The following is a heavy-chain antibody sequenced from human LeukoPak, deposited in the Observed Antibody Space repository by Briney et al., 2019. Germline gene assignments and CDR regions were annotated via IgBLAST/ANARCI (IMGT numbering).Heavy chain of an antibody. CDR1: GASIRSYY. D-gene: IGHD2-21*02. CDR3: ARYCGGDCPDYYYYGMDV. Sequence: SETLSLTCTVSGASIRSYYWSWTRQTPGKGLEWIGYIYHTGSTKYNPSLKSRVTISVDTSKNQFSLKLSSVTAADTAVYYCARYCGGDCPDYYYYGMDVWGQGTTVTVSS. CDR2: IYHTGST. V-gene: IGHV4-59*08. J-gene: IGHJ6*02.